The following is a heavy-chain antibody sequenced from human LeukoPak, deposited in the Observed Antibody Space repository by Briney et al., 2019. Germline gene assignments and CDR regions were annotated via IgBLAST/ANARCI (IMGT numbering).Heavy chain of an antibody. D-gene: IGHD1-26*01. CDR1: GFTSSYYW. Sequence: SGGSLRLSCAASGFTSSYYWMHWVRKVPGKGPVLVSRINSDGDITDYADSVKGRSTISRDNAKNMVYLRMNSLRAEDTAIYYCVREASGKFWGQGTLVTVSS. CDR3: VREASGKF. CDR2: INSDGDIT. V-gene: IGHV3-74*01. J-gene: IGHJ4*02.